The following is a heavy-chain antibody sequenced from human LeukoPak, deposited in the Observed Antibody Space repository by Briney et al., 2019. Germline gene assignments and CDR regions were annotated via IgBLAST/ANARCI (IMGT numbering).Heavy chain of an antibody. J-gene: IGHJ4*02. CDR2: IKQDGSEK. CDR3: ARAMVRGVPFDY. D-gene: IGHD3-10*01. V-gene: IGHV3-7*01. CDR1: GFTFRTYW. Sequence: GGSLRLSCVASGFTFRTYWMSWVRQAPGKGLEWVANIKQDGSEKYYLDSVKGRFTISRDNADNSLFLQMDSLRAEDTALYYCARAMVRGVPFDYWGQGTLVTVSS.